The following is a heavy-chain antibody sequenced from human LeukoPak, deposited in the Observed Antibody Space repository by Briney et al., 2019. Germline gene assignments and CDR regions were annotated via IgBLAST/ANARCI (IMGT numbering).Heavy chain of an antibody. Sequence: GGSLRPSCAASEFSVGSNYMTWVRQAPGKGLEWVSYISSSGSTIYYADSVKGRFTISRDNAKNSLYLQMNSLRAEDTAVYYCAELGITMIGGVWGKGTTVTISS. CDR1: EFSVGSNY. J-gene: IGHJ6*04. D-gene: IGHD3-10*02. V-gene: IGHV3-48*03. CDR3: AELGITMIGGV. CDR2: ISSSGSTI.